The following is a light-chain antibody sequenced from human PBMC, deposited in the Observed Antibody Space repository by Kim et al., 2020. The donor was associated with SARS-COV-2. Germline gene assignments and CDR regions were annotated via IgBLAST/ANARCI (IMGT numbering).Light chain of an antibody. CDR1: QSIRSN. Sequence: VSPGAPATPSCGASQSIRSNLALYQQTPGQAPRLLSFGASTRATGIPSRFSGSGSGTEFTLTFSSLQAEDFAVYYCHHYNNWPLTFSGGTKVGIK. CDR3: HHYNNWPLT. J-gene: IGKJ4*01. CDR2: GAS. V-gene: IGKV3-15*01.